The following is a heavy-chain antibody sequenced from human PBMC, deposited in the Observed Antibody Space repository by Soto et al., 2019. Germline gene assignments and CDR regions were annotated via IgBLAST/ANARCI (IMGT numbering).Heavy chain of an antibody. CDR3: AASLPWFGELLWAVDYYYYGMDV. D-gene: IGHD3-10*01. Sequence: SVKVSCKASGFTFTSSAVQWVRQARGQRLEWIGWIVVGSGNTNYAQKFKERDTITRDMSTSTAYMKLSSPRSEDTAVYYCAASLPWFGELLWAVDYYYYGMDVWGQGTTVTVSS. V-gene: IGHV1-58*01. J-gene: IGHJ6*02. CDR1: GFTFTSSA. CDR2: IVVGSGNT.